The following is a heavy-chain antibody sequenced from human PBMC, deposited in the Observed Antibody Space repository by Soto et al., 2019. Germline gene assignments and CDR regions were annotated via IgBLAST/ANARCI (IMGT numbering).Heavy chain of an antibody. CDR2: INHSGST. Sequence: SETLSLTCAVYGGSFSGYYWSWIRQPPGKGLEWIGEINHSGSTNYNPSLKSRVTISVDTSKNQFSLKLSSVTAADTAVYYCASGRKRGSSGWYWFVGYWGQGTLVTVSS. CDR3: ASGRKRGSSGWYWFVGY. D-gene: IGHD6-19*01. J-gene: IGHJ4*02. CDR1: GGSFSGYY. V-gene: IGHV4-34*01.